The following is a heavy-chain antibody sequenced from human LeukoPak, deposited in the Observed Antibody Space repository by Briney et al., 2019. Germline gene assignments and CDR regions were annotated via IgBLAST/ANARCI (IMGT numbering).Heavy chain of an antibody. J-gene: IGHJ3*02. V-gene: IGHV3-23*01. CDR1: GFTVSRNY. Sequence: GGSLRLSCAASGFTVSRNYMSWVRQAPGKGLEWVSAISGSGGSTYYADSVKGRFTISRDNSKNTLYLQMNSLRAEDTAVYYCATRLVHDAFDIWGQGTMVTVSS. D-gene: IGHD3-9*01. CDR3: ATRLVHDAFDI. CDR2: ISGSGGST.